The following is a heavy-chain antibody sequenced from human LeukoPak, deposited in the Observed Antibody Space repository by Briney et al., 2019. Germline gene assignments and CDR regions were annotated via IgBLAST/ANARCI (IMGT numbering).Heavy chain of an antibody. CDR3: ARDPYSGAYGDTYYYYMDV. V-gene: IGHV3-21*01. Sequence: WGSLRLSGEASGFSFSSYNMDWVRQTPGKGLEWISSITTSSSYTFYADSVKGRFTISRDNARNSLYLQMNSLTAEDTAVYYCARDPYSGAYGDTYYYYMDVWGKGTTVTISS. CDR2: ITTSSSYT. J-gene: IGHJ6*03. CDR1: GFSFSSYN. D-gene: IGHD1-26*01.